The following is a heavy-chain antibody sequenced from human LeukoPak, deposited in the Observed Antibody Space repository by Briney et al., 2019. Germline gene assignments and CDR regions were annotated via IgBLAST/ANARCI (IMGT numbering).Heavy chain of an antibody. CDR1: TYTFTRYG. D-gene: IGHD5-18*01. Sequence: GASVKVSCKASTYTFTRYGISWVRQAPGQGLEWMGWISAYNGNTNYAQKLQGRVTMTTDTSTSTAYMELRSLRSDDTAVYYCARDTAMAAKRSFDIWGQGTMVTVSS. J-gene: IGHJ3*02. V-gene: IGHV1-18*01. CDR2: ISAYNGNT. CDR3: ARDTAMAAKRSFDI.